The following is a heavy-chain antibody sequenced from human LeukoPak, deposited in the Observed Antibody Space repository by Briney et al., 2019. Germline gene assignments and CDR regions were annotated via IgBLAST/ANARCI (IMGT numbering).Heavy chain of an antibody. CDR3: AKDDAWLRFGE. CDR1: GFTFSSYG. V-gene: IGHV3-23*01. D-gene: IGHD3-10*01. Sequence: GGSLRLSCAASGFTFSSYGMSWVRQAPGKGLEWVSAISGSGGSTYYADSVKGRFTISRDNSKNMLYLEVISLTADDTAVYYCAKDDAWLRFGEWSQGTLVTVSS. CDR2: ISGSGGST. J-gene: IGHJ4*02.